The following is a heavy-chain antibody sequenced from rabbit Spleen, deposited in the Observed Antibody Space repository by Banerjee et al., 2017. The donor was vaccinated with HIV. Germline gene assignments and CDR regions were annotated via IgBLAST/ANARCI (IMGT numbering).Heavy chain of an antibody. CDR1: GFSFSNKAV. J-gene: IGHJ4*01. CDR3: ARDLPGVIGWNFGW. CDR2: INAVTGKA. V-gene: IGHV1S45*01. Sequence: QEQLMESGGGLVKPEGSLKLSCTASGFSFSNKAVMCWVRQAPGKGLEWIACINAVTGKAVYASWAKGRFTFSKTSSTTVTLQMTSLTAADTATYFCARDLPGVIGWNFGWWGPGTLVTVS. D-gene: IGHD2-1*01.